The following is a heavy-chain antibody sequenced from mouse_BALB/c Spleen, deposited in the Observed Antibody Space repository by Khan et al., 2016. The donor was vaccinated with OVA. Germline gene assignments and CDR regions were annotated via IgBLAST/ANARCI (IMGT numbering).Heavy chain of an antibody. J-gene: IGHJ3*01. CDR1: GDSITSGY. Sequence: EVQLQESGPSLVKPSQTLSLTCSVTGDSITSGYWYWIRKFPGNELVYMGYMIYCGHTYYNPSLKSRISITRHTSKNQYYLQLNSETTEDTATYYCARSTYRYAFDYWGQGTLVTVSA. CDR2: MIYCGHT. D-gene: IGHD2-14*01. CDR3: ARSTYRYAFDY. V-gene: IGHV3-8*02.